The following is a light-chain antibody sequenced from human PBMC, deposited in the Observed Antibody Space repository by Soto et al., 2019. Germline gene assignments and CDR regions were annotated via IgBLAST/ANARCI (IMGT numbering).Light chain of an antibody. Sequence: EIVLTQSPATLSLSPGERATLSCRASQSVGSYFAWYQQKPGQTPRLLIYDTSYRATGIPARFSGSGSGTDFALTISGLEPEDFAVYHCQQYGRSPPTFGQGTKVDIK. J-gene: IGKJ1*01. V-gene: IGKV3-11*01. CDR1: QSVGSY. CDR2: DTS. CDR3: QQYGRSPPT.